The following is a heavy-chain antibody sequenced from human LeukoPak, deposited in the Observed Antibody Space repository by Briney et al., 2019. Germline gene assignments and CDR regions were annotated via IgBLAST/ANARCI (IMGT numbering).Heavy chain of an antibody. V-gene: IGHV3-30-3*01. CDR2: ISYDGSNK. D-gene: IGHD6-19*01. Sequence: GGSLRLSCAASGFTFSSYAMHWVRQAPGKGLEWVAVISYDGSNKYYADSVKGRFTISRDNSKNTLYLQMNSLRAEDTAVYYCAREDSSGWYFRWFDPWGQGTLVTVSS. CDR3: AREDSSGWYFRWFDP. CDR1: GFTFSSYA. J-gene: IGHJ5*02.